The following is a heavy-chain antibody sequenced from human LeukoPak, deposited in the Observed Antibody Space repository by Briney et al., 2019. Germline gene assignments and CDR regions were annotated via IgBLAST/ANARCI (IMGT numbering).Heavy chain of an antibody. D-gene: IGHD3-10*01. CDR2: IYHSGST. J-gene: IGHJ4*02. CDR3: AREGDPTGSYYNY. CDR1: GGSISSGGYS. V-gene: IGHV4-30-2*01. Sequence: SQTLSLTCAVSGGSISSGGYSWSWIRQPPGKGLEWIGYIYHSGSTYYNPSLKSRVTISVDRSKNQFSLNLNSVTAADTAVYYCAREGDPTGSYYNYWGQRTLVTVSS.